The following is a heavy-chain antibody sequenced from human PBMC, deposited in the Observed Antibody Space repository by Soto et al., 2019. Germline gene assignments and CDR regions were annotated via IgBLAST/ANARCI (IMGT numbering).Heavy chain of an antibody. Sequence: QVQLVESGGGVVQPGRSLRLSCAASGFTFSLYGMHWVRQAPGKGLERVAVISYDGSNKYYADSVKGRFTISRDNAKNTFYLQMNSLSAEDTAVYYGSKTRSYYGNYWGQGSLVTVSS. CDR2: ISYDGSNK. CDR3: SKTRSYYGNY. D-gene: IGHD3-16*01. J-gene: IGHJ4*02. V-gene: IGHV3-30*18. CDR1: GFTFSLYG.